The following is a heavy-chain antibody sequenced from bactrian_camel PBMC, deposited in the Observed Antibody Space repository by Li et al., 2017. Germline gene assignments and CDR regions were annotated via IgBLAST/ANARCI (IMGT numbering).Heavy chain of an antibody. CDR2: VDSEGMIT. CDR3: AATVSGGLWSLTPRDFGY. D-gene: IGHD3*01. CDR1: GYTYSTYC. Sequence: HVQLVESGGGSVQAGESLRLSCDASGYTYSTYCMGWFRQAPGKEREGVATVDSEGMITYADSVKGRFTISQDNANRSLYLQMDSLKPEDTAMYYCAATVSGGLWSLTPRDFGYWGQGTQVTVS. J-gene: IGHJ6*01. V-gene: IGHV3S6*01.